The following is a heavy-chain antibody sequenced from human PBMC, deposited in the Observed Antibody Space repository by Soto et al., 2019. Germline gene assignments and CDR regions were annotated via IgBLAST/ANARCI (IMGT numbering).Heavy chain of an antibody. J-gene: IGHJ4*02. Sequence: SETLSLTCAVYGGSFSGYYWTWIRQPPGTGLEWIGEINHSGSTNYNPSLKIRVTILVHTSKNQFSLKLTSVTAAVTAVYYCARDKITGLFDYWGQGTLVTVSS. CDR1: GGSFSGYY. CDR2: INHSGST. V-gene: IGHV4-34*01. CDR3: ARDKITGLFDY. D-gene: IGHD2-8*02.